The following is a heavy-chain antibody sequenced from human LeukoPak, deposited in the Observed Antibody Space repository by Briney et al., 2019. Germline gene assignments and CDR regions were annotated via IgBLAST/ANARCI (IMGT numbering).Heavy chain of an antibody. J-gene: IGHJ4*02. V-gene: IGHV4-34*01. CDR2: IYYSGNT. CDR3: ARQTGSGLFILP. CDR1: GGSFSGYY. D-gene: IGHD3/OR15-3a*01. Sequence: QTSETLSLTCAVYGGSFSGYYWSWIRQPPGKGLEWIGSIYYSGNTYYNASLKSQVSISIDTSKNQFSLRLTSVTAADTAVHYCARQTGSGLFILPGGQGTLVTVSS.